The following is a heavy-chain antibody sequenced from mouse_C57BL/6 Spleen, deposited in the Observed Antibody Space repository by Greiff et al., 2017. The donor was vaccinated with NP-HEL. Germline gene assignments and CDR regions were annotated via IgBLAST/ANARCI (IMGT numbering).Heavy chain of an antibody. CDR2: IDPSDSYT. CDR1: GYTFTSYW. J-gene: IGHJ2*01. D-gene: IGHD3-2*02. Sequence: QVQLQQPGAELVMPGASVKLSCKASGYTFTSYWMHWVKQRPGQGLEWIGEIDPSDSYTNYNQKFKGKSTLTVDKSSSTAYMQLSSLTSEDSAVYYGARGGQLRLYFDYWGQGTTLTVSS. CDR3: ARGGQLRLYFDY. V-gene: IGHV1-69*01.